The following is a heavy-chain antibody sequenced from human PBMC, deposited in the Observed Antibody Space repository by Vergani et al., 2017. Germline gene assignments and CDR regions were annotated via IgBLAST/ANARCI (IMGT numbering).Heavy chain of an antibody. J-gene: IGHJ5*01. CDR2: IWYDGSNK. CDR1: GFTFNRYG. V-gene: IGHV3-33*01. D-gene: IGHD1-1*01. Sequence: QVQLVQSGGGVVQPGGSLRLSCVASGFTFNRYGMHWVRQAPGKGLEWVAVIWYDGSNKYYGDSVKGRFTISRDNSKNTLYLQMNSLRVEDTAVYYCARWGNEKRLDSWGQGTLVTVSS. CDR3: ARWGNEKRLDS.